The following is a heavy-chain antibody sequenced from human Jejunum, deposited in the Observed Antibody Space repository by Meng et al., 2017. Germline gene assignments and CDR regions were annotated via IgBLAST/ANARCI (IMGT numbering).Heavy chain of an antibody. CDR2: ICYTGSA. D-gene: IGHD2-2*01. V-gene: IGHV4-31*03. J-gene: IGHJ4*02. CDR1: GNSISSGGHY. Sequence: QVQLQESGPGLVTPSHTLSLTCTVSGNSISSGGHYWSWIRQHPGKGLAWIGYICYTGSAYYNPSLESRVTLSVDTSNNQFSLRLNSVTAADTAVYYCAREGQLMLGLVDYWGQGTLVTVSS. CDR3: AREGQLMLGLVDY.